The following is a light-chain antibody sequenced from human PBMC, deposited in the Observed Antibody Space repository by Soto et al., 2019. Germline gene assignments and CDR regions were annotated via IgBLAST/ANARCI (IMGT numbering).Light chain of an antibody. Sequence: DIPMTQSPSTLSASVGDRVTITCRASQSINNYLAWYQQKPGKAPKLLIYKASTLESGVPSRFSGSGSGTGFTLSISSLQPDDFATYYCQQYESFPRTFVQGTKVEIK. V-gene: IGKV1-5*03. J-gene: IGKJ1*01. CDR2: KAS. CDR3: QQYESFPRT. CDR1: QSINNY.